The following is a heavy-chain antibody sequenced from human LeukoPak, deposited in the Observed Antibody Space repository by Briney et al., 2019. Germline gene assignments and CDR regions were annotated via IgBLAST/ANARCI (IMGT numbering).Heavy chain of an antibody. Sequence: GGSLRLSCAASGFTVSSNYMSWVRQAPGKGLEWLSVIYSGGSTDHADSVKGRFTISRDNSKNTLYLQMNSLRAEDTAVYYCAGVAYDSSGYYPDAFDIWGQGTMVTVSS. V-gene: IGHV3-53*01. CDR1: GFTVSSNY. D-gene: IGHD3-22*01. J-gene: IGHJ3*02. CDR3: AGVAYDSSGYYPDAFDI. CDR2: IYSGGST.